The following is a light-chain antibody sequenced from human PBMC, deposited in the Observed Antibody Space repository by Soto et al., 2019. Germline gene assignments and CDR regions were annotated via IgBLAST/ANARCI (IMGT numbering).Light chain of an antibody. V-gene: IGLV1-51*01. CDR2: DDN. Sequence: QSVLTQPPSVSGAPGQRVTISCTGSSSNIGGNSVSWYQQLPGTAHKLLIYDDNKRPSGIPDRFSGSKSGTSATLGITGFQTGDEADYYCGSWDSSLGAYVSGTATKVTVL. J-gene: IGLJ1*01. CDR3: GSWDSSLGAYV. CDR1: SSNIGGNS.